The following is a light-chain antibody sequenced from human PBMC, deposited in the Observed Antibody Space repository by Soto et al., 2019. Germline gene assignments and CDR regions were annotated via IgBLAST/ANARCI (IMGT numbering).Light chain of an antibody. Sequence: DIQMTQSPSALSASVGDRVTITCRASQSISRWLAWYQQKPGKAPKLLISDASTLETGVPSRFSGGGSGTEFTLTISNLQADDFATYYCQHCDTYWAFGPGTKVEVE. CDR1: QSISRW. CDR2: DAS. J-gene: IGKJ1*01. CDR3: QHCDTYWA. V-gene: IGKV1-5*01.